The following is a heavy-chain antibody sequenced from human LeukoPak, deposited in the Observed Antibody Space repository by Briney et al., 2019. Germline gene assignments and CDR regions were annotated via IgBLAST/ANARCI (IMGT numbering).Heavy chain of an antibody. CDR2: IKQDGSEK. D-gene: IGHD2-2*02. J-gene: IGHJ4*02. CDR3: AREGSYCSSTSCYTLNNFDY. CDR1: GITFSSYW. V-gene: IGHV3-7*01. Sequence: GGSLRLSCAASGITFSSYWMSWVRQAPGKGLEWVANIKQDGSEKYYVDSVKGRFTISRDNAKNSLYLQMNSLRAEDTAVYYCAREGSYCSSTSCYTLNNFDYWGQGTLVTVSS.